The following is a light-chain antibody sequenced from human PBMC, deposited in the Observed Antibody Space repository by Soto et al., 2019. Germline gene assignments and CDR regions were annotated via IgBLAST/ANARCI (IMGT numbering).Light chain of an antibody. V-gene: IGKV1-6*01. CDR1: QGIRND. CDR2: AAS. J-gene: IGKJ1*01. Sequence: AIQMTQSPSSLSASVGDRVTITCRASQGIRNDIGWYQQKPGKAPKLLIYAASSLQRVVPSRFSGSESGTDFTLTISSLQPEDFATYYCLQDYNYPRKFGQGTKV. CDR3: LQDYNYPRK.